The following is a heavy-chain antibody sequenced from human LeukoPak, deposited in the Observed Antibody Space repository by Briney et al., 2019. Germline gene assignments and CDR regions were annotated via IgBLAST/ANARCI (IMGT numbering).Heavy chain of an antibody. V-gene: IGHV3-30*02. CDR2: IRYDGSNK. CDR3: AKDPRYYGSGSYYY. Sequence: GGSLRLSXAASGFTFSAYGMHWVRQAPGKGLEWVAFIRYDGSNKYYADSVKGRFTFSRDNSKNTLYLQMNSLRAEDTAVYYCAKDPRYYGSGSYYYWGQGTLVTVSS. D-gene: IGHD3-10*01. J-gene: IGHJ4*02. CDR1: GFTFSAYG.